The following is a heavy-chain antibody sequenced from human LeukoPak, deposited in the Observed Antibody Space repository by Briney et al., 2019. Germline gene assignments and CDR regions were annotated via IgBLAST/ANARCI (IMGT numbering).Heavy chain of an antibody. Sequence: SETLSLTCTVSGGSISSYYWSWIRQPPGKGLEWIGYIYYSGSTNYNPSLMSRVTISVDTSKNQFSLKLSSVTAADTAVYYCARHYKQGISGSFYFDYWGQGTLVTVSS. CDR2: IYYSGST. D-gene: IGHD1-26*01. V-gene: IGHV4-59*08. CDR3: ARHYKQGISGSFYFDY. J-gene: IGHJ4*02. CDR1: GGSISSYY.